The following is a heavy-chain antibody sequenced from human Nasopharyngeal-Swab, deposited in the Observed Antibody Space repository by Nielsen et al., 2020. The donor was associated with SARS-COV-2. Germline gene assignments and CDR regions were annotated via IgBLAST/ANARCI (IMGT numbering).Heavy chain of an antibody. CDR3: ARDLNPSYSRAFDY. V-gene: IGHV3-48*04. CDR2: ISSSSSTI. Sequence: WIRQPPGKGLEWVSYISSSSSTIYYTDSVKGRFTISRDSAKNSLYLQMNSLRAEDTAVYYCARDLNPSYSRAFDYWGRGTLVTVSS. D-gene: IGHD6-13*01. J-gene: IGHJ4*02.